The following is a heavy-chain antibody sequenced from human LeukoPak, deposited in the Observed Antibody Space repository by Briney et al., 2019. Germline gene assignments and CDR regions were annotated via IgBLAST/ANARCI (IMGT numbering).Heavy chain of an antibody. CDR1: GDSVSSNSAA. D-gene: IGHD5-18*01. V-gene: IGHV6-1*01. J-gene: IGHJ4*02. Sequence: SQTLSLTCAVSGDSVSSNSAACNWIRQSPSRGLEWLGRTYYRSKWYNDYAVSVKSRITINPDTSKNQFSLQLNSVTPEDTAVYYCARDIGYSYGFFDYWGQGTLVTVSS. CDR3: ARDIGYSYGFFDY. CDR2: TYYRSKWYN.